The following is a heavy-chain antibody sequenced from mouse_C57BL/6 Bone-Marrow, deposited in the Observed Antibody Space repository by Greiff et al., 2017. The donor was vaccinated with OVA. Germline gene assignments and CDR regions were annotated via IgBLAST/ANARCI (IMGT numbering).Heavy chain of an antibody. D-gene: IGHD2-4*01. CDR3: TREYDYDEGYAMNY. CDR2: IDPETGGT. V-gene: IGHV1-15*01. J-gene: IGHJ4*01. CDR1: GYTFTDYE. Sequence: QVQLKESGAELVRPGASVTLSCKASGYTFTDYEMHWVKQTPVHGLEWIGAIDPETGGTAYNQKFKGKAILTADKSSSTAYRELRSLTSEDSAVYYCTREYDYDEGYAMNYWGQGTSVTVSS.